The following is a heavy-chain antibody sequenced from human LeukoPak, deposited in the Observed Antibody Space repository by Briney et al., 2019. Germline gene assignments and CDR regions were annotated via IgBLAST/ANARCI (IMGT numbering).Heavy chain of an antibody. V-gene: IGHV3-15*07. CDR2: IKSKTDGGTT. J-gene: IGHJ4*02. CDR3: TTVYLTGEGNDY. CDR1: GFIFSNAW. Sequence: AGGSLRLSCAASGFIFSNAWMNWVRQAPGKGLEWVGRIKSKTDGGTTDYAAPVKGRFIISRGDSKNTLYLQMNSLKTEDTALYYCTTVYLTGEGNDYWGQGTLVTVSS. D-gene: IGHD3-9*01.